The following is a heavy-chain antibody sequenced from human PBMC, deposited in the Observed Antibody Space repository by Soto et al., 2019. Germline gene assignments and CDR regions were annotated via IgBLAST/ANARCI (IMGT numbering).Heavy chain of an antibody. CDR1: GFTFSSYS. CDR3: ARGGDFWSGYYAPPGPGATNGMDV. D-gene: IGHD3-3*01. V-gene: IGHV3-21*01. CDR2: ISSSSSYI. J-gene: IGHJ6*02. Sequence: EVQLVESGGGLVKPGGSLRLSCAASGFTFSSYSMNWVRQAPGKGLEWVASISSSSSYIYYADSVKGRFTISRDNAKNSLYLQMNRLRAEDTAVYYCARGGDFWSGYYAPPGPGATNGMDVWGQGTTLTVSS.